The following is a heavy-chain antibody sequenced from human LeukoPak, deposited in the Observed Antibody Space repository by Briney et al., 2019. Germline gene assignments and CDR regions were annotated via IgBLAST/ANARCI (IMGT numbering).Heavy chain of an antibody. CDR1: GGTFTSYA. J-gene: IGHJ4*02. CDR3: AREQQGKYYDINNSIEYYFDY. CDR2: IIPKAATP. D-gene: IGHD3-22*01. V-gene: IGHV1-69*06. Sequence: SVKVSCTASGGTFTSYAISWMRQAPGEGLEWMGGIIPKAATPNYLQKFQGRVTISADKSTSTAYMELSRLTSEDTAVYYCAREQQGKYYDINNSIEYYFDYWGQGTPVTVSS.